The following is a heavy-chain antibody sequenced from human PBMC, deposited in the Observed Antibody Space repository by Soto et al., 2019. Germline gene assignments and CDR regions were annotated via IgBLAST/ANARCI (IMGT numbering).Heavy chain of an antibody. Sequence: QVHLQQWGAGLLKPSETLSLTCAVYGGSVNGYYWNWIRQPPGKGLEWIGEINHTGGTHYNPSLNSGVTMSVDTSKNQYSLRLSSVTAADTAIYCCATRITVFGLLIPPFDPWGQGTQVTVSS. CDR2: INHTGGT. CDR3: ATRITVFGLLIPPFDP. CDR1: GGSVNGYY. D-gene: IGHD3-3*01. J-gene: IGHJ5*02. V-gene: IGHV4-34*02.